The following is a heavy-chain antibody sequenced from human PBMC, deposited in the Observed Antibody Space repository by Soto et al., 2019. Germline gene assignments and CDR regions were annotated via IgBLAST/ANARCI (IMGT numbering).Heavy chain of an antibody. J-gene: IGHJ6*02. CDR3: AKGRSGFDNWNDFYYYYYGMDV. V-gene: IGHV3-23*01. D-gene: IGHD1-1*01. CDR2: ISGSGGST. Sequence: GGSLRLSCAASGFTFSSYAMSWVRQAPGKGLEWVSAISGSGGSTYYADSVKGRFTISRDNSKNTLYLQMNSLRAEDTAVYYCAKGRSGFDNWNDFYYYYYGMDVWGQGTTVTVSS. CDR1: GFTFSSYA.